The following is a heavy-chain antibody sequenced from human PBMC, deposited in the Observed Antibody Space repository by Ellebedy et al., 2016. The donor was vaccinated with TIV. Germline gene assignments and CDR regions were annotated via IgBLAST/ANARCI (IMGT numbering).Heavy chain of an antibody. J-gene: IGHJ6*02. V-gene: IGHV1-2*02. CDR2: INPNSGGT. Sequence: ASVKVSCKASGHTFRGYYIHWVRQATGQGLEWMGWINPNSGGTNHAQKFQGRLTLTTETSINTAYMELNRLTSDDTAMYYCARDEVVGASRGYQFYGMDVWGQGTTVTVSS. CDR3: ARDEVVGASRGYQFYGMDV. D-gene: IGHD6-25*01. CDR1: GHTFRGYY.